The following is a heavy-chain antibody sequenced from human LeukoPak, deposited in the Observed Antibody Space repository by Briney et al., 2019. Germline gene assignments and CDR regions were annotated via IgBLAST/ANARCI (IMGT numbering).Heavy chain of an antibody. CDR3: ARDRVQPEPFFDY. Sequence: GASVKVSCKTSGYTFTSYYINWVRQATGQGLEWMGWMNPHSGDADYAQNFQGRVTMTRSTSITTAYMELSSLTSEDTAVYYCARDRVQPEPFFDYWGQGTLVTVSS. J-gene: IGHJ4*02. CDR2: MNPHSGDA. V-gene: IGHV1-8*01. CDR1: GYTFTSYY. D-gene: IGHD1-1*01.